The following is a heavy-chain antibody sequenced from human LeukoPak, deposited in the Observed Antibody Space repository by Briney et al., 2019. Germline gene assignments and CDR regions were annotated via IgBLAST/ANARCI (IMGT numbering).Heavy chain of an antibody. D-gene: IGHD4-17*01. Sequence: GGSLRLSCAASGFTFSSYAMSWVRQAPGKGLEWVSAISGSGGSTYYADSVKGRFTISRDNAKNSLYLQMNSLRAEDTAVYYCARDETYGDYSIWGQGTLVTVSS. J-gene: IGHJ4*02. CDR2: ISGSGGST. CDR1: GFTFSSYA. V-gene: IGHV3-23*01. CDR3: ARDETYGDYSI.